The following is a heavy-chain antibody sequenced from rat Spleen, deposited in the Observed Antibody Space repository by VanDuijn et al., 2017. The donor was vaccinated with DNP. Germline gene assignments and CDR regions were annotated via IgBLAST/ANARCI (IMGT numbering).Heavy chain of an antibody. Sequence: EVQLQESGPGLVRPSQSLSLTCSVTGYSITSNFRWTWIRKFPGNTLEWIGHISYSGSPRYNPSLKSRISITRDTSKNQFFLQLDSVTTEDTATYYCARLRLEWELRAMDAWGQGTSVTVSS. D-gene: IGHD1-1*01. J-gene: IGHJ4*01. CDR1: GYSITSNF. CDR3: ARLRLEWELRAMDA. V-gene: IGHV3-1*01. CDR2: ISYSGSP.